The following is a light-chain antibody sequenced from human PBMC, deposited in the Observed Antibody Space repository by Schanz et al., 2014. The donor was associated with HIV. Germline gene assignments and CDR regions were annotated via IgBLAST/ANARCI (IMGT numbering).Light chain of an antibody. CDR3: SSHAGRSSFVV. CDR2: DVN. CDR1: SSDVGGYNY. V-gene: IGLV2-14*03. J-gene: IGLJ2*01. Sequence: QSALTQPASVSGSPGQSIAISCTGTSSDVGGYNYVSWYQQHPNKAPKLIIYDVNNWPSGVSNRFSGSKSGNTASLTISGLQAEDEADYYCSSHAGRSSFVVFGGGTKLTVL.